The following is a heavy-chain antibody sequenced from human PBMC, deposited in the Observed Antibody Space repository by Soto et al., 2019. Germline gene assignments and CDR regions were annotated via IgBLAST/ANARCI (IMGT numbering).Heavy chain of an antibody. J-gene: IGHJ4*02. D-gene: IGHD3-10*01. CDR3: TRGPRPISTGTGAY. CDR1: GFIFKMCW. Sequence: GGTLRLSCAASGFIFKMCWMHWGCQSPRPGLVWVSRIYNDGTYSYYADSVRGRVTISRDNVNDTLYLQMNYVRAEDTGLYYCTRGPRPISTGTGAYWGQGTQVTVSS. CDR2: IYNDGTYS. V-gene: IGHV3-74*01.